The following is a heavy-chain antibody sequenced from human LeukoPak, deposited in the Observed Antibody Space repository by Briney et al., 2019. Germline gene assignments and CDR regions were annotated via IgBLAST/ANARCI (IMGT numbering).Heavy chain of an antibody. CDR1: GFTFSSYG. V-gene: IGHV3-30*02. CDR3: AKDMRYNTGWTRFDY. CDR2: IRYDGSNQ. Sequence: PGGSLRLSCAASGFTFSSYGMHWVRQAPGKGLEWVAFIRYDGSNQYYADSVKGRFTISRDSSKNTLYLQMNSLRGDDTAVYYCAKDMRYNTGWTRFDYWGQGTLGTVSS. D-gene: IGHD6-19*01. J-gene: IGHJ4*02.